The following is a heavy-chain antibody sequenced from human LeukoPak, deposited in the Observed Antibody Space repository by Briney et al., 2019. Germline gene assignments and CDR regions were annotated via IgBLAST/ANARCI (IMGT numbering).Heavy chain of an antibody. V-gene: IGHV3-23*01. D-gene: IGHD1-26*01. CDR2: ITGSGGDT. Sequence: TGGSLRLSCAASGFTFNNYAMSWVRQAPGKVLEWVSAITGSGGDTYHADSVKGRFTISRDNSENTLYLQMNSLRDEDTAVYYCARGAGRGGYYFDYWGQGTLVSVSS. CDR1: GFTFNNYA. J-gene: IGHJ4*02. CDR3: ARGAGRGGYYFDY.